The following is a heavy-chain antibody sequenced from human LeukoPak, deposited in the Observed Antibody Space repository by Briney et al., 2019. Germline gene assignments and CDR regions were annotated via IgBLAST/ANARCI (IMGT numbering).Heavy chain of an antibody. CDR3: ARVVVAEEIDY. J-gene: IGHJ4*02. D-gene: IGHD2-15*01. CDR2: ISGSGGST. CDR1: GFTFSSYA. Sequence: GGSLRLSCVASGFTFSSYAINWVRQAPGKGLEWVSAISGSGGSTYYADSVKGRFTISRDNSKNTLYLQMNSLRAEDTAVYYCARVVVAEEIDYWGQGTLVTVSS. V-gene: IGHV3-23*01.